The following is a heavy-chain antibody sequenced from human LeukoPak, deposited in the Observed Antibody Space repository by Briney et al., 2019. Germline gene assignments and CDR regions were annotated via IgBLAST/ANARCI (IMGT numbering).Heavy chain of an antibody. CDR1: GVTFSSYA. CDR3: AKAGGNSFFDY. D-gene: IGHD1-7*01. Sequence: GGSLRLSCAASGVTFSSYAMNWVRQGPGKGLEWVSAINPGGGSTYYADPVKGRFTISRDNSKNTLHLQMNSLRAEDTAVYYCAKAGGNSFFDYWGQGTLVTVSS. V-gene: IGHV3-23*01. CDR2: INPGGGST. J-gene: IGHJ4*02.